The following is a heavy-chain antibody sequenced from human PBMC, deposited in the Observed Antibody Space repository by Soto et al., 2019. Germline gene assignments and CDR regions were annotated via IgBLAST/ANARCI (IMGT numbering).Heavy chain of an antibody. D-gene: IGHD6-13*01. Sequence: GGSLRLSCAASGFTFSSYAMSWVRQAPGKWLEWVSAISGSGGSTYYADSVKGRFTISRDNSKNTLYLQMNSLRAEDTAVYYCAKVLCRAAAGIICAYGMDVWGQGTTVTVSS. CDR2: ISGSGGST. J-gene: IGHJ6*02. CDR3: AKVLCRAAAGIICAYGMDV. V-gene: IGHV3-23*01. CDR1: GFTFSSYA.